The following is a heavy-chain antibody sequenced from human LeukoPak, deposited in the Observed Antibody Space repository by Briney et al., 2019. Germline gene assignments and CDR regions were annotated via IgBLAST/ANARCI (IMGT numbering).Heavy chain of an antibody. V-gene: IGHV3-23*01. Sequence: PGGSLRLSCAASGFTLSSYGMSWVRQAPGKGLEWVSAMSGSGGSTCYADSVKGRFTISRDNSKNTLYLQMNSLRAEDTAVYYCAKEGGYGELSSYFDYWGQGTLVTVSS. J-gene: IGHJ4*02. CDR2: MSGSGGST. D-gene: IGHD3-16*02. CDR3: AKEGGYGELSSYFDY. CDR1: GFTLSSYG.